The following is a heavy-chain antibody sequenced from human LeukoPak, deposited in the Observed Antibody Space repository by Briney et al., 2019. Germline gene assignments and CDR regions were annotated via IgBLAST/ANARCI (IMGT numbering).Heavy chain of an antibody. J-gene: IGHJ4*02. CDR3: ARAFSSSWYSGY. Sequence: GGSLRLSCAASGFTFSSYSMNWVRQAPGKGLEWVSYISSSSTIYYADSVKDRFTISRDNAKNSLYLQMNSLRAEDTAVYYCARAFSSSWYSGYWGQGTLVTVSS. CDR1: GFTFSSYS. CDR2: ISSSSTI. V-gene: IGHV3-48*04. D-gene: IGHD6-13*01.